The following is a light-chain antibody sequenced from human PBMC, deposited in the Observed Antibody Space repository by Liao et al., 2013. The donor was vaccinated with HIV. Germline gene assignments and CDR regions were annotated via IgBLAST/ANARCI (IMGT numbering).Light chain of an antibody. CDR3: QAWDSNTAV. Sequence: SYELTQPSSVSVSPGQTARITCSGDVLAKKYARWFQQKSGQSPVLVIYQDSKRPSGIPARFSGSNSGNTATLTISGTQAMDEADYYCQAWDSNTAVFGGGTKLTVL. J-gene: IGLJ3*02. CDR1: VLAKKY. CDR2: QDS. V-gene: IGLV3-1*01.